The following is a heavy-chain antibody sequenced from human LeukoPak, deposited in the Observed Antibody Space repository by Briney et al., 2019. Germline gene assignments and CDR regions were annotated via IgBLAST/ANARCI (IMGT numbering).Heavy chain of an antibody. Sequence: ASVKVSCKASGYTFTGYYMHWVRQAPGQGLEWMGWINPNSGGTNYAQKFQGRVTMTRDTSISTAYMELSRLRSDDTAAYYCARVPRMVRAPYYFDYWGQGTLVTVSS. J-gene: IGHJ4*02. CDR2: INPNSGGT. CDR1: GYTFTGYY. V-gene: IGHV1-2*02. D-gene: IGHD3-10*01. CDR3: ARVPRMVRAPYYFDY.